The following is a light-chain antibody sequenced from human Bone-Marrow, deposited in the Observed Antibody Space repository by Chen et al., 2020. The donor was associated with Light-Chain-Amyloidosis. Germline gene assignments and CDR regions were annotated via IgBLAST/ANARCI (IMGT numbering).Light chain of an antibody. J-gene: IGLJ3*02. V-gene: IGLV1-44*01. CDR3: AAWDDNLNGWV. CDR1: RSNIGANT. Sequence: SVLTQPPSASGTPGQRVTISCSGSRSNIGANTVNWYQQFPGAAPKLLIYSNNQRPSGVPERFSGSKSGTSASLAISGLRSEDETDYSCAAWDDNLNGWVFGGGTKLTVL. CDR2: SNN.